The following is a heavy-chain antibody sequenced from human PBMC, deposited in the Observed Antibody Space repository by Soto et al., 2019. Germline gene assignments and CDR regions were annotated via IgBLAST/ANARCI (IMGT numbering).Heavy chain of an antibody. J-gene: IGHJ3*02. Sequence: EVQLLESGGGLVQPGGSLRLSCAASGFTFSSYAMSWVRQAPGKGLEWVSAISGSGGSTYYADSVKGRFTISRDNSKNTLYLKMNSLRCEDTDVYYCANPLADDAFDIWGQGTMVTVSS. CDR2: ISGSGGST. D-gene: IGHD6-19*01. CDR3: ANPLADDAFDI. CDR1: GFTFSSYA. V-gene: IGHV3-23*01.